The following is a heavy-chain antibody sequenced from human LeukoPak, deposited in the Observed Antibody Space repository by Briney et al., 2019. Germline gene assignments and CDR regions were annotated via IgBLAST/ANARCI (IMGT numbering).Heavy chain of an antibody. CDR1: GYGFTIYA. D-gene: IGHD2-2*01. CDR3: ARGYCSSTSCYGVEY. V-gene: IGHV7-4-1*02. Sequence: ASVNLSCKSSGYGFTIYAMNWVRQAPGQGLEWVGWINTNTRNPTYAHGFTGRFAFSLDTSVSTAYLQISSLKAEDTAVYYCARGYCSSTSCYGVEYWGQGTLVTVSS. J-gene: IGHJ4*02. CDR2: INTNTRNP.